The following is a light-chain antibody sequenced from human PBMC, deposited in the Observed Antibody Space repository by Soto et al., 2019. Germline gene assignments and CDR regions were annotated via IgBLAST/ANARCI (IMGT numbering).Light chain of an antibody. CDR2: DVS. CDR1: SRDVGGYNY. V-gene: IGLV2-14*01. Sequence: QPMLAEPASVSGSPGQSITISCTGTSRDVGGYNYVSWYQQHPGKAPKLMIYDVSNRPSGVSNRFSGSKSGNTASLTISGLQAEDEADSYCSSYTSSSPYVFGTGTKVTV. CDR3: SSYTSSSPYV. J-gene: IGLJ1*01.